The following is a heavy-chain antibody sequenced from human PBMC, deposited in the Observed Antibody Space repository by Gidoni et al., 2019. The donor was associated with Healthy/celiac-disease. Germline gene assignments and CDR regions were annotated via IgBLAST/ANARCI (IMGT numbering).Heavy chain of an antibody. CDR1: GDSVSSDRAA. CDR3: ARVGGIRFWDAFDI. V-gene: IGHV6-1*01. D-gene: IGHD3-16*01. Sequence: QVQLQQSGPGLVKPSQTLPLNCAISGDSVSSDRAAWNWSRQSPSRGLEWLGRTYYRSKWYNYYAVSVKSRITINPDTSKNQFSLQLNSVTPEDTAVYYCARVGGIRFWDAFDIWGQGTMVTVSS. CDR2: TYYRSKWYN. J-gene: IGHJ3*02.